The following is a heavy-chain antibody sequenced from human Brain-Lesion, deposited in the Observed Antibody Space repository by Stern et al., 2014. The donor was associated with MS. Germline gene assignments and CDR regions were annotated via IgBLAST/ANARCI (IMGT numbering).Heavy chain of an antibody. CDR3: AGEEDIRYCSGGSCTGNWFDP. CDR2: IYYSGNT. Sequence: QVQLQESGPGLVKPSETLSLTCTVAGGSVSSTSYAWAWIRQPPGKGLEWIGTIYYSGNTYYSPSLKSRLTISLDTSKNQFSPQLRCGTAADTAVYYCAGEEDIRYCSGGSCTGNWFDPWGQGTLVTVSS. J-gene: IGHJ5*02. V-gene: IGHV4-39*01. CDR1: GGSVSSTSYA. D-gene: IGHD2-15*01.